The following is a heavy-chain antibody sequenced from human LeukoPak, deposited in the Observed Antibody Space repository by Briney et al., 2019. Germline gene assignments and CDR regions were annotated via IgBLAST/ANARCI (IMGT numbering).Heavy chain of an antibody. CDR3: ARGRDTSGYSDY. J-gene: IGHJ4*02. D-gene: IGHD3-22*01. V-gene: IGHV3-49*03. CDR1: GFTFGDYA. CDR2: IRSNTYGGTA. Sequence: GGSLRLSCKASGFTFGDYAMSWFRQAPGKGLEWVGFIRSNTYGGTAEYAASVKGRFTISRDDSKSIAYLQMNSLKTEDTAVYYCARGRDTSGYSDYWGQGTLVTVSS.